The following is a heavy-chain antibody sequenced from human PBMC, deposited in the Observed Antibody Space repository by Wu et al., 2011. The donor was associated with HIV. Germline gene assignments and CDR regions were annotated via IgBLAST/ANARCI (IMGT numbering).Heavy chain of an antibody. V-gene: IGHV1-69*14. D-gene: IGHD2-21*01. CDR3: ARDLGGDEDY. CDR1: GDTFSTYG. CDR2: IIPILGTV. J-gene: IGHJ4*02. Sequence: QVQLVQSGAEVKKPGSSVKVSCKASGDTFSTYGINWARQAPGQGLEWMGGIIPILGTVKYAQKFQGRVTITADKSTSTAYMELSSLRSEDTAIYYCARDLGGDEDYWGQGTLVTVSS.